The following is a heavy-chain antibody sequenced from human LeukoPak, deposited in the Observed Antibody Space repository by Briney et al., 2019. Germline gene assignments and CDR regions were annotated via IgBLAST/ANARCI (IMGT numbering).Heavy chain of an antibody. CDR1: GFTFSSYA. Sequence: GGSLRLYCAASGFTFSSYAMSWVRQAPGKGLEWVSAISGSGGSTYYADSVKGRFTISRDNSKNTLYLQMNSLRAEDTAVYYCAKPPYYYDSSGYYHKGWFDPWGQGTLVTVSS. J-gene: IGHJ5*02. D-gene: IGHD3-22*01. CDR3: AKPPYYYDSSGYYHKGWFDP. CDR2: ISGSGGST. V-gene: IGHV3-23*01.